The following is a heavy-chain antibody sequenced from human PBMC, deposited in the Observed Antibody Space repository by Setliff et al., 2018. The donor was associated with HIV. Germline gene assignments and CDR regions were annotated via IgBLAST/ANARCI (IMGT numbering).Heavy chain of an antibody. CDR2: IIPMSGVP. Sequence: GASVKVSCKASGGNFRSYGISWVRQAPGQGLEWMGGIIPMSGVPKYAQKFQGRVTITADKSTSTAYMEVSRLRSDDTAVYYCARDHCSSSGCYEYSYYGMDVWGQGTTVTVSS. CDR3: ARDHCSSSGCYEYSYYGMDV. D-gene: IGHD2-2*01. J-gene: IGHJ6*02. CDR1: GGNFRSYG. V-gene: IGHV1-69*10.